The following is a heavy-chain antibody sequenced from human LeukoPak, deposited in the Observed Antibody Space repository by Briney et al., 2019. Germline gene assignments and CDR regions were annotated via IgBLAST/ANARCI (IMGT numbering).Heavy chain of an antibody. CDR1: GGSISSYY. D-gene: IGHD2-2*01. V-gene: IGHV4-4*09. CDR2: IYTSGST. Sequence: SETLSLTCTVSGGSISSYYWSWIRQPPGKGLEWIGYIYTSGSTNYNPSLKSRVTISVDTSKNQFSLKLSSVTAADTVVYYCARLPLGYCSSTSCPTDYWGQGTLVTVSS. J-gene: IGHJ4*02. CDR3: ARLPLGYCSSTSCPTDY.